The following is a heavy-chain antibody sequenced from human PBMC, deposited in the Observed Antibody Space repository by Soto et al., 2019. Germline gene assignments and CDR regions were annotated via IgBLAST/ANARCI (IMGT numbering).Heavy chain of an antibody. CDR3: VRGGGGGLFDP. CDR2: ISPGSRYP. V-gene: IGHV3-11*06. Sequence: GGSLRLSCAGSGFTFSDSYMSWIRQAPGKGLEWLSYISPGSRYPAYADSVKGRFTISRDNAKRSLYLQMMSLTAEDTAIYYCVRGGGGGLFDPWGQGTMVTVSS. D-gene: IGHD2-15*01. CDR1: GFTFSDSY. J-gene: IGHJ5*02.